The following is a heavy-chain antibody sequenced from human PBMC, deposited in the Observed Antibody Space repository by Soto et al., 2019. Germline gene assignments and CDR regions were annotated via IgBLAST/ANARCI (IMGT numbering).Heavy chain of an antibody. J-gene: IGHJ6*02. D-gene: IGHD1-26*01. CDR1: GGSISSHY. CDR3: ARDGREASGMDV. V-gene: IGHV4-59*11. Sequence: SETLSLTCTVSGGSISSHYWIWVRQAPGKGLEWIGHIYYRGSTTYNPSLRSRSTISVDTSNNQFSLKLNSVTTADTAVYYCARDGREASGMDVWGQGTKVTVSS. CDR2: IYYRGST.